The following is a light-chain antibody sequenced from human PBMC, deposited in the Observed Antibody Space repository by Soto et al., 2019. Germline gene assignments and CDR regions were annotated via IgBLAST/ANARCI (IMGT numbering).Light chain of an antibody. Sequence: EIVMTQSPATLSVSPGERATLSCRASQSVNSNLAWYQQKPGQAPRLLIYDASTRATGIPARFSGSGSGTEFTLTISSLQSEDFAVYYCQQYNKWPPTFGGGTKVEIK. CDR2: DAS. V-gene: IGKV3-15*01. CDR3: QQYNKWPPT. CDR1: QSVNSN. J-gene: IGKJ4*01.